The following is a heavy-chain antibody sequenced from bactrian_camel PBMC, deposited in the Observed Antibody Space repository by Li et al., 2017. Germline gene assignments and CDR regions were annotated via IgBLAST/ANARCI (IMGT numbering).Heavy chain of an antibody. CDR1: GFSFDDAD. V-gene: IGHV3S53*01. Sequence: HVQLVESGGGSVQAGGSLTLSCVGSGFSFDDADMGWYRQGSGNDCKLVSALASYGTTYYTDSVKGRFTISRDNAKNTVYLQMNSLKPEDTAMYYCVACTYCSGGDCLGGQRWDQGTQVTVS. J-gene: IGHJ4*01. D-gene: IGHD2*01. CDR2: LASYGTT. CDR3: VACTYCSGGDCLGGQR.